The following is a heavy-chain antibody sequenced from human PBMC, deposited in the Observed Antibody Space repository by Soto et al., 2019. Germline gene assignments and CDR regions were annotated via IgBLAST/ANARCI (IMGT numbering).Heavy chain of an antibody. CDR3: ARNFAPQGQYNFDY. CDR1: GFTITYYG. CDR2: LSSDGISE. D-gene: IGHD5-18*01. Sequence: QVQLVESGGGVVQPGGSLRLSCAASGFTITYYGMHWVRQAPGKGLEWVAALSSDGISEYYADYVKGRFSVSRDNIKNSMFLQISSLKGEDTAVYFCARNFAPQGQYNFDYWGQGTLVTVSS. V-gene: IGHV3-33*01. J-gene: IGHJ4*02.